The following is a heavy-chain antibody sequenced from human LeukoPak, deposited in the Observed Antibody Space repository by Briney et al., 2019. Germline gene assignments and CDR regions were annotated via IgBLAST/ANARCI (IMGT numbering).Heavy chain of an antibody. CDR3: TRPYGSERRDAFAI. V-gene: IGHV1-2*02. Sequence: ASVKVSCKASGYTFTDYYMHWVRQAPGQGLEWMGWINPNSGATNSVQKFQGRVSMTRDTSISTAYMELNRLRSDDTAVYYCTRPYGSERRDAFAIWGQGTMVAVSA. D-gene: IGHD3-10*01. CDR1: GYTFTDYY. J-gene: IGHJ3*02. CDR2: INPNSGAT.